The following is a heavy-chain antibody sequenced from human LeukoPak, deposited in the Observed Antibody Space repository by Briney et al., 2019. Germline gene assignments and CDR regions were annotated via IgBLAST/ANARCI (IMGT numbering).Heavy chain of an antibody. Sequence: SETLSLTCTVFGDSVTGYYLNWVRQPPGKGLEWIGHIYKIGTTNYNPSLKSRLTISADTSKNQFSLKLRAVTAADTAVYYCVIGVGWQPDYWGQGALVTVSS. CDR3: VIGVGWQPDY. CDR1: GDSVTGYY. CDR2: IYKIGTT. V-gene: IGHV4-59*02. D-gene: IGHD2-15*01. J-gene: IGHJ4*02.